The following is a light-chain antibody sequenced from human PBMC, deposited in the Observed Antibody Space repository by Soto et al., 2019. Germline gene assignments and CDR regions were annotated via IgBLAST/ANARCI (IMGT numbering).Light chain of an antibody. V-gene: IGLV2-14*01. CDR1: SSDVGGYNY. Sequence: QSALTQPASVSGSPGKSITISCTGTSSDVGGYNYVSWYQQHLGKGPKLVIYDVSNRPSGVSNRFSGSKSGNTASLTISGLQSEGEADYYCSSYTSSSTYVVFGGGTKLNVL. J-gene: IGLJ2*01. CDR2: DVS. CDR3: SSYTSSSTYVV.